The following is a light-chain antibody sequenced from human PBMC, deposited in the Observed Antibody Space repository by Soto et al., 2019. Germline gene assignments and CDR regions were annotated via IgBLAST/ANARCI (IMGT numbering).Light chain of an antibody. CDR1: HSVSSN. CDR3: QQYDNWPPYT. V-gene: IGKV3-15*01. CDR2: GAS. Sequence: EIVMTQSPATLSVSPGERATLSCRASHSVSSNLAWYQHKPGQAPRLLIYGASTRAHGIPARFIGSGSGTEFTITISSLQSEDFAVYYCQQYDNWPPYTFGQGTKLEIK. J-gene: IGKJ2*01.